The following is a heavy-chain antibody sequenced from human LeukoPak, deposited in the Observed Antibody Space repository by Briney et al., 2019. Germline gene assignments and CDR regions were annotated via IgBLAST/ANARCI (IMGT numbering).Heavy chain of an antibody. J-gene: IGHJ6*03. CDR3: ARVLKGVSRYYYMDV. V-gene: IGHV1-69*05. CDR1: GGTFISYA. Sequence: ASVKVSCKASGGTFISYAISWVRQAPGQGLEWMGGIIPIFGTANYAQKFQGRVTITTDESTSTAYMELSSLRSEDTAVYYCARVLKGVSRYYYMDVWGKGTTVTVSS. CDR2: IIPIFGTA. D-gene: IGHD6-13*01.